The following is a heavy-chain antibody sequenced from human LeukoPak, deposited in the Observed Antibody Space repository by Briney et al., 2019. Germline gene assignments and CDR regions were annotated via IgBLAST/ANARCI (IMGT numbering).Heavy chain of an antibody. J-gene: IGHJ4*02. Sequence: SETLSLTCTVSGGSISSSTYYWSWIRQSPGEGLEWIGEINDSGVTNCNPSLESRVVLSVDTSKNQFSLRLSSVTAADAAVYYCARRLVDSGASQVSDHWGQGTLVTVSS. CDR1: GGSISSSTYY. CDR2: INDSGVT. V-gene: IGHV4-39*07. CDR3: ARRLVDSGASQVSDH. D-gene: IGHD2-15*01.